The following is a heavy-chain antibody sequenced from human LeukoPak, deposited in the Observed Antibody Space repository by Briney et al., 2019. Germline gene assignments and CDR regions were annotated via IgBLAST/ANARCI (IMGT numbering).Heavy chain of an antibody. D-gene: IGHD3-10*01. Sequence: GASVKVSCKASGYTFIGYYMHWVRQAPGQGLEWMGWINPNSGGTNYAQKLQGRVTMTTDTSTSTAYMELRSLRSDDTAVYYCARYSYGSGRPYYYYYMDVWGKGTTVTISS. CDR3: ARYSYGSGRPYYYYYMDV. CDR2: INPNSGGT. V-gene: IGHV1-2*02. J-gene: IGHJ6*03. CDR1: GYTFIGYY.